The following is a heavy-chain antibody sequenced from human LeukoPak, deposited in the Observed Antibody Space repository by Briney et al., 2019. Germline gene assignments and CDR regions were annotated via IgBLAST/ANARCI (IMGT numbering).Heavy chain of an antibody. D-gene: IGHD2-8*01. Sequence: PGDSLRLSCVASGFSFSEDWMNWVRQAPGRGLEWLGRIKRQMDGATTDYAATVKGRFTISRDDSKNTLSLQMNCLKTEDTAIYYCMTERYWPNGGYVHWGQGTLVTVSS. CDR3: MTERYWPNGGYVH. CDR1: GFSFSEDW. CDR2: IKRQMDGATT. J-gene: IGHJ4*02. V-gene: IGHV3-15*01.